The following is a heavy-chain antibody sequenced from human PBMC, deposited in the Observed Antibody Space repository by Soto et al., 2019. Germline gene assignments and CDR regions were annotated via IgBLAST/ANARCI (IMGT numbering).Heavy chain of an antibody. CDR2: ISYDGSDK. CDR3: ARRYCSGGYCYFDY. Sequence: QVQLVESWGGVVQPGRSLRLSCAASGFTLSSYAMHWVRQAPGKGLGWVAVISYDGSDKYYADSVKGRFTISRDNSKNTLFLQMNTLRPEDTAVYYCARRYCSGGYCYFDYWGQGTLVTVSS. J-gene: IGHJ4*02. CDR1: GFTLSSYA. V-gene: IGHV3-30-3*01. D-gene: IGHD2-15*01.